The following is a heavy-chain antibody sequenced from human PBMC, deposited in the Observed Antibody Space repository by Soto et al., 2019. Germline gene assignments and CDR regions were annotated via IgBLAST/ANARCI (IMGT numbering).Heavy chain of an antibody. J-gene: IGHJ6*02. D-gene: IGHD5-12*01. Sequence: QVQLQQWGAGLLKPSETLSLTCAVYGGSFSGYYWSWIRQPPGKGLEWIGEINHSGSTNYNPPLKSRVTISVDTSKNQFSLKLSSVTAADTAVYYCARVGVATRAYYYYGMDVWGQGTTVTVSS. CDR1: GGSFSGYY. CDR3: ARVGVATRAYYYYGMDV. CDR2: INHSGST. V-gene: IGHV4-34*01.